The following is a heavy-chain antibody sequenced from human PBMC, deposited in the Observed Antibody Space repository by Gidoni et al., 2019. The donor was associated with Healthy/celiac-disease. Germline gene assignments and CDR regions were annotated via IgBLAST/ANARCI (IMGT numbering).Heavy chain of an antibody. J-gene: IGHJ6*02. CDR3: AKREGRYGDGGWYYYYGMDV. Sequence: EVQLLESGGGLVQPGGYLRPSCAAPGFTFSSYAMRWVRQAPGQGLEWVSAISGSGGSTYYADSVKGRFTISRDNSKNTLYLQMNSLRAEDTAVYYCAKREGRYGDGGWYYYYGMDVWGQGTTVTVSS. D-gene: IGHD4-17*01. V-gene: IGHV3-23*01. CDR2: ISGSGGST. CDR1: GFTFSSYA.